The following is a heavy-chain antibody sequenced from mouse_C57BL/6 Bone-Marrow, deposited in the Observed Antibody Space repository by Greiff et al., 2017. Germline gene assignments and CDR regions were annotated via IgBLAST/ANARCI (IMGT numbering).Heavy chain of an antibody. CDR1: GFTFSSYG. Sequence: EVHLVESGGDLVKPGGSLKLSCAASGFTFSSYGMSWVRQTPDKRLEWVATISSGGSYTYYPDSVKGRFTISRDNAKNTLYLQMSSLKSEDTAMYYCARLTTVLYWYFDVWGTGTTVTVSS. CDR2: ISSGGSYT. D-gene: IGHD1-1*01. CDR3: ARLTTVLYWYFDV. V-gene: IGHV5-6*01. J-gene: IGHJ1*03.